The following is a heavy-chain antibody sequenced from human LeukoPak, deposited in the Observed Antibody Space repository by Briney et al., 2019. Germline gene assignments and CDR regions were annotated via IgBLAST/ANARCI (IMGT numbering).Heavy chain of an antibody. CDR1: GFTFSSYG. V-gene: IGHV3-7*04. CDR2: IKQDGSEK. CDR3: AGGNEDWFDP. J-gene: IGHJ5*02. D-gene: IGHD1-1*01. Sequence: GGSLRLSCAASGFTFSSYGMHWVRQAPGKGLEWVANIKQDGSEKYYVDSVKGRFTISRDNAKNSLYLQMNSLRAEDTAVYYCAGGNEDWFDPWGQGTLVTVSS.